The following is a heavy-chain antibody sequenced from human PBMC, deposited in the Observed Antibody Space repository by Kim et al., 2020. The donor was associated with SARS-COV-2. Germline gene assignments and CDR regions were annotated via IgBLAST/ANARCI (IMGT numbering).Heavy chain of an antibody. CDR2: TYYRSKWYN. Sequence: SQTLSLTCAISGDSVSSNSAAWNWIRQSPSRGLEWLGRTYYRSKWYNDYAVSVKSRITINPDTSKNQFSLQLNSVTPEDTAVYYCARGKQWLVPYYYYYGMDVWGQGTTVTVSS. D-gene: IGHD6-19*01. V-gene: IGHV6-1*01. J-gene: IGHJ6*02. CDR3: ARGKQWLVPYYYYYGMDV. CDR1: GDSVSSNSAA.